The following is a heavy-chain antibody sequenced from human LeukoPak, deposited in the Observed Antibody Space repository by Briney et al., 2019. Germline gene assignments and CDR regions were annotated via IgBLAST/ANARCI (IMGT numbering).Heavy chain of an antibody. Sequence: PSEALSLTCAVYGGSFSGYYWSWIRQPTGKGLEWIGEINHSGRTNYNPSLKSRVTISVDTSKNQFSLKLTSVTAADTAVYYCARGYCTGGSCYLKFDYWGQGTLVTFSS. CDR2: INHSGRT. J-gene: IGHJ4*02. CDR3: ARGYCTGGSCYLKFDY. D-gene: IGHD2-15*01. V-gene: IGHV4-34*01. CDR1: GGSFSGYY.